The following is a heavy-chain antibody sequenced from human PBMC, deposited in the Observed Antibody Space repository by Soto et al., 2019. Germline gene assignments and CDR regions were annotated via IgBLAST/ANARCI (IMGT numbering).Heavy chain of an antibody. CDR3: GRELVSGSYLYLDY. D-gene: IGHD1-26*01. V-gene: IGHV3-7*01. CDR1: GFTFGTFW. J-gene: IGHJ4*02. CDR2: IKHDGSEK. Sequence: DVRLVESGGGLVQPGGSLRLSCAASGFTFGTFWMSWVRQAPGKGLEWVANIKHDGSEKYYDDSVKGRFTISRDNAKNSLYLQINSLIVEDTAVYYCGRELVSGSYLYLDYWGQGTLLAVSS.